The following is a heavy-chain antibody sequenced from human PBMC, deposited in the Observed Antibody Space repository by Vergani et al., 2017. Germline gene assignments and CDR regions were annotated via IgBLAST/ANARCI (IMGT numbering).Heavy chain of an antibody. CDR3: ARDPYCSGGSFNDY. CDR1: GYTFNGYY. D-gene: IGHD2-15*01. J-gene: IGHJ4*02. V-gene: IGHV1-2*02. CDR2: INPNSGGT. Sequence: QVQLVQSGAEVKKPGASVKVSCKASGYTFNGYYMHWVRQAPGQGLEWMGWINPNSGGTNYAQKFPGRVTMTRDTSISTAYMELSTLRSDDTAVYYCARDPYCSGGSFNDYWGQGTLVTVSS.